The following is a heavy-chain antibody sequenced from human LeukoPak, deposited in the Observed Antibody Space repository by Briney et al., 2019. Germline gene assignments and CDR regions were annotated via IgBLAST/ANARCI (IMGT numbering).Heavy chain of an antibody. CDR1: GYTFTSYG. J-gene: IGHJ4*02. CDR2: MNHNSSNT. V-gene: IGHV1-8*01. Sequence: ASVRVSCKASGYTFTSYGNNWVRQATGQGLEWMARMNHNSSNTDYAQNLQGRFTITSDTSINTVYMQLNSLRSEDTAVYYCATEVSGRYGEGDWGQGTTVTVSS. D-gene: IGHD6-13*01. CDR3: ATEVSGRYGEGD.